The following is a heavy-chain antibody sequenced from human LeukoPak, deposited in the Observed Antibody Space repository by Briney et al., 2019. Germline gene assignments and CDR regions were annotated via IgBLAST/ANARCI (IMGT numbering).Heavy chain of an antibody. D-gene: IGHD6-19*01. Sequence: PSETLSLTCGVYGGSFSGYHWNWIRQPPGEGLEWFGEINHSGSTNYNPSLKSRVTISVDTSKKQFSLRLSSVTAADTAVYFCARGVRIAVADPHLDYWGQGTLVTVSS. CDR1: GGSFSGYH. CDR3: ARGVRIAVADPHLDY. V-gene: IGHV4-34*01. J-gene: IGHJ4*02. CDR2: INHSGST.